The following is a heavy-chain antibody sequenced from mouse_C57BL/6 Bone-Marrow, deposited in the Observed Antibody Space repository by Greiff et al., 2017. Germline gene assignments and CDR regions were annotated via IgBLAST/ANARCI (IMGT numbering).Heavy chain of an antibody. CDR1: GYTFTDYY. D-gene: IGHD2-1*01. Sequence: VQLQQSGPELVKPGASVKISCKASGYTFTDYYMNWVKQSHGKSLEWIGDINPNNGGTSYNQKFKGKATLTVDKSSSTAYMELRSLTSEDSAVYYCARWGNPYYVDYGGQGTTLTVSS. CDR2: INPNNGGT. CDR3: ARWGNPYYVDY. J-gene: IGHJ2*01. V-gene: IGHV1-26*01.